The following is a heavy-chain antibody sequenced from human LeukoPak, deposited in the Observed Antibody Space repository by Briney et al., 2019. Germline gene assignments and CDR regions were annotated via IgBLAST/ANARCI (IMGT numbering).Heavy chain of an antibody. D-gene: IGHD2-15*01. CDR1: GFTFGDYA. CDR3: AKSCSGGSCSSGFDY. Sequence: GGSLRLSCTASGFTFGDYAMSWVRQAPGKGPEWVAVISYDGSNKYYADSVKGRFTISRDNSKNTLYLQMNSLRAEDTAVYYCAKSCSGGSCSSGFDYWGQGTLVTVSS. V-gene: IGHV3-30-3*02. CDR2: ISYDGSNK. J-gene: IGHJ4*02.